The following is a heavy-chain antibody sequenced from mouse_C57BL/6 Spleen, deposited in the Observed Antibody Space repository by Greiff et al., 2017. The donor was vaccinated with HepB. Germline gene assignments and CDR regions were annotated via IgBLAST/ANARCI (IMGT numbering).Heavy chain of an antibody. Sequence: QVQLQQPGAELVRPGSSVKLSCKASGYTFTSYWMDWVKQRPGQGLEWIGNIYPSDSETHYNQKFKDKATLTVDKSSSTAYMQLSSLTSEDSAVYYCARRYYGNYGYFDVWGTGTTVTVSS. D-gene: IGHD2-1*01. V-gene: IGHV1-61*01. CDR2: IYPSDSET. CDR1: GYTFTSYW. J-gene: IGHJ1*03. CDR3: ARRYYGNYGYFDV.